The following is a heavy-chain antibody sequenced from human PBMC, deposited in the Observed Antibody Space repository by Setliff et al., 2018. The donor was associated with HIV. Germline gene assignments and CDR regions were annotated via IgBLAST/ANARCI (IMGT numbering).Heavy chain of an antibody. Sequence: GGSLRLSCAASGFTFSSYEMDWFRQAPGKGLEWVSYITGSSDTIYYADSVKGRFTISRDNAKNSLYLQMNTLGAEDTAVYYCARGQFRLRPDSLDLWGQGTLVTVSS. V-gene: IGHV3-48*03. CDR3: ARGQFRLRPDSLDL. J-gene: IGHJ4*03. D-gene: IGHD2-21*01. CDR1: GFTFSSYE. CDR2: ITGSSDTI.